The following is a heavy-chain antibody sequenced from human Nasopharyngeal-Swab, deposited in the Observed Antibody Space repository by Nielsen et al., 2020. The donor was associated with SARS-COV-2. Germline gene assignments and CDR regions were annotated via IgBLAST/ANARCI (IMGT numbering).Heavy chain of an antibody. CDR3: ARKRGRGGIWNYYYYYMDV. Sequence: WILQPPGKGREWIGSIYYSGSTYYNPSLKSRVTISVDTSKNQFSLKLSSVTAADTAVYYCARKRGRGGIWNYYYYYMDVWGKGTTVTVSS. V-gene: IGHV4-39*07. J-gene: IGHJ6*03. CDR2: IYYSGST. D-gene: IGHD3-10*01.